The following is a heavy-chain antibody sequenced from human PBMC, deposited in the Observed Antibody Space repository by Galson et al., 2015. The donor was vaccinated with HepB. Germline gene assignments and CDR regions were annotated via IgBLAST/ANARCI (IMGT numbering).Heavy chain of an antibody. Sequence: SLRLSCAASGFTFSSYGMHWVRQAPGKGLEWVAVIWHDGSTKYYADYVKGRFTITRDNSTNTLYLQMNSLRAEDTAVYYCARDSIAVAGKRGLYDYYYMDVWGKGTTVTVSS. CDR2: IWHDGSTK. CDR3: ARDSIAVAGKRGLYDYYYMDV. D-gene: IGHD6-19*01. CDR1: GFTFSSYG. J-gene: IGHJ6*03. V-gene: IGHV3-33*01.